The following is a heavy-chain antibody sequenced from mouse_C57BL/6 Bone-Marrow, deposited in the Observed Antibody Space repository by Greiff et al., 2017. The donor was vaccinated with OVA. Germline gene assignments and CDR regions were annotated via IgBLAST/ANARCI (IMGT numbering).Heavy chain of an antibody. CDR3: ARMPTMIGDYYAMDY. D-gene: IGHD2-4*01. CDR1: GFSLTSYG. V-gene: IGHV2-2*01. Sequence: VQRVESGPGLVQPSQSLSITCTVSGFSLTSYGVHWVRQSPGKGLEWLGVIWSGGSTDYNAAFISRLSISKDNSKSQVFFKMNSLQADDTAIYYCARMPTMIGDYYAMDYWGQGTSVTVSS. CDR2: IWSGGST. J-gene: IGHJ4*01.